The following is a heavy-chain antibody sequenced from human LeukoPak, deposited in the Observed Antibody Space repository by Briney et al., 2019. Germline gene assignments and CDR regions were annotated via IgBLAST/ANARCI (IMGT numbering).Heavy chain of an antibody. D-gene: IGHD3-3*01. CDR3: ARFRSGQADY. Sequence: PGGSLRLSCAASGFTFSSYWMHWVRQAPGKGLGWVSRINSDGSSTSYADSVKGRFTISRDNAKNTLYLQMNSLRAEDTAVYYCARFRSGQADYWGQGTLVTVSS. CDR1: GFTFSSYW. J-gene: IGHJ4*02. CDR2: INSDGSST. V-gene: IGHV3-74*01.